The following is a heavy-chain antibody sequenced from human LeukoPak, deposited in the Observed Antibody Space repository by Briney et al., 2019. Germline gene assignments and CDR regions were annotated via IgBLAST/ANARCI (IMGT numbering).Heavy chain of an antibody. CDR1: GGSISSGGYY. CDR2: IYYSGST. CDR3: ARDGSASGFDY. D-gene: IGHD6-13*01. Sequence: PSQTLSLTCTVSGGSISSGGYYWSWIRQHPGKGLEWIGYIYYSGSTYYNPPLKSRVTISVDTSKNQFSLKLSSVTAADTAVYYCARDGSASGFDYWGQGTLVTVSS. V-gene: IGHV4-31*03. J-gene: IGHJ4*02.